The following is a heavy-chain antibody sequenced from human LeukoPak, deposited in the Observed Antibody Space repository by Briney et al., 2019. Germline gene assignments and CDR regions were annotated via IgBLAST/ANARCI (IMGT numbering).Heavy chain of an antibody. Sequence: PSETLSLTCTVSGDSISNYYWSWIRQPPGKGREWIGYIFYSGSISYNPSLKSRVIISIDTSKNQLSLRLTSVTAADTAVYYCARHRSGTFFDYWGQGTLVTVSS. J-gene: IGHJ4*02. CDR2: IFYSGSI. CDR3: ARHRSGTFFDY. CDR1: GDSISNYY. V-gene: IGHV4-59*08. D-gene: IGHD2/OR15-2a*01.